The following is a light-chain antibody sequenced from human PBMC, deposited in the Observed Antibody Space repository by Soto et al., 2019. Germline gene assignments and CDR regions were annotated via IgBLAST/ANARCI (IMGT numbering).Light chain of an antibody. CDR3: QQHNSYPLP. CDR2: DAS. V-gene: IGKV1-9*01. J-gene: IGKJ4*01. CDR1: RGVRNY. Sequence: ILLTQSPSTLSASRLEIATSACLASRGVRNYLAWYQQKPGKAPRLLICDASTMSSGVPARFSGSGSGTDFTLTISSLQPEDFAAYYCQQHNSYPLPFGGGTKVDIK.